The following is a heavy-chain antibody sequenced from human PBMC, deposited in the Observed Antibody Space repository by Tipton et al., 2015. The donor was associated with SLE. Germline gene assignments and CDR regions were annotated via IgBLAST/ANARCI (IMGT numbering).Heavy chain of an antibody. CDR1: GGSMKSSGYY. D-gene: IGHD3-3*01. V-gene: IGHV4-39*01. J-gene: IGHJ6*02. CDR2: IYYSGST. CDR3: ARANTIFGGGMDV. Sequence: TLSLTCTVSGGSMKSSGYYWGWIRQPPRMGLEWIGTIYYSGSTYYNPSLKSRVTISVDTSKSEISLRLSSVTTADTALYYCARANTIFGGGMDVWGQGTTVTVSS.